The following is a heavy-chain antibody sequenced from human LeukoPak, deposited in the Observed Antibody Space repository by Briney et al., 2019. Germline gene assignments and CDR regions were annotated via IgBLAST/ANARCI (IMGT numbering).Heavy chain of an antibody. D-gene: IGHD5-18*01. CDR1: GGSMTTHH. CDR3: TTIKRGNIFGYFDF. CDR2: VFESERT. J-gene: IGHJ4*02. V-gene: IGHV4-59*11. Sequence: PSETLSLTCTVSGGSMTTHHWNWIRQTPGKGLEWSGYVFESERTKEHPSLKSRVTLSADTSKNQLSLRLSSVTATDTAVYYCTTIKRGNIFGYFDFWGQGILVTVSS.